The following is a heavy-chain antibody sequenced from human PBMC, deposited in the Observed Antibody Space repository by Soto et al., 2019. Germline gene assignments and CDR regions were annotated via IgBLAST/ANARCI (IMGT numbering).Heavy chain of an antibody. D-gene: IGHD3-10*01. CDR1: GYTFTNYW. Sequence: GESLKISCKGSGYTFTNYWIAWVRQMPGKGLEWMGIIFPGDSDTTYSPSFQGQVTISADKSISTAYLQWRSLKASDTAMYFCARAGYTESYSSFDYWGQGTLVTVSS. CDR2: IFPGDSDT. J-gene: IGHJ4*01. CDR3: ARAGYTESYSSFDY. V-gene: IGHV5-51*01.